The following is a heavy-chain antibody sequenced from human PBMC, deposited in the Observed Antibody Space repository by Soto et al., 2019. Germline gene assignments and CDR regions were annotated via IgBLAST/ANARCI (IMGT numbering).Heavy chain of an antibody. J-gene: IGHJ6*02. CDR3: ARDQSPSSGWPGMDV. Sequence: QVQLVQSGAEVKKPGVSVKVSCKASGYTFTDYYMHWVRQAPGQGLEWMGWINPNSGGTNYAQKFQGRVTMTRDTSISTAYMELNRLRSDDTAVYYCARDQSPSSGWPGMDVWGQGTTVTVSS. D-gene: IGHD6-19*01. V-gene: IGHV1-2*02. CDR2: INPNSGGT. CDR1: GYTFTDYY.